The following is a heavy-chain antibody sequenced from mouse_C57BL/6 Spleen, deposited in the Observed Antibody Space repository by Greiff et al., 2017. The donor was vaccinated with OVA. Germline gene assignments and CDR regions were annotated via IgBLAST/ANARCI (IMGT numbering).Heavy chain of an antibody. Sequence: VQLQQSGAELVKPGASVKISCKASGYAFSSYWMNWVKQRPGKGLEWIGQIYPGDGDTNYNGKFKGKATLTADKSSSTAYMQLSSLTSDDSAVYFCARGDNGYDESFDYWGQGTTLTVSS. CDR2: IYPGDGDT. J-gene: IGHJ2*01. CDR3: ARGDNGYDESFDY. V-gene: IGHV1-80*01. CDR1: GYAFSSYW. D-gene: IGHD2-2*01.